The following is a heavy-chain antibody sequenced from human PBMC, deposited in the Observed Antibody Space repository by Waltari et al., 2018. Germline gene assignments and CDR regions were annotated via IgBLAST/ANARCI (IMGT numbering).Heavy chain of an antibody. J-gene: IGHJ4*02. CDR2: IYYSGST. CDR3: ARVRTEFDY. Sequence: GDYYWSWIRQPPGKGLEWIGYIYYSGSTYYNPSLKSRVTISVDTSKNQFSLKLSSVTAADTAVYYCARVRTEFDYWGQGTLVTVSS. V-gene: IGHV4-30-4*08. D-gene: IGHD1-1*01. CDR1: GDYY.